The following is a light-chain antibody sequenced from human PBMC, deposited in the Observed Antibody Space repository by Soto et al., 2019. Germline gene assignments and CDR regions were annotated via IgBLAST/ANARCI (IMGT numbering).Light chain of an antibody. CDR2: GIS. Sequence: EIVLTQSPGPLPLSQGERATLSCRASHTISSSYLAWYQQKPGQAPRLLMYGISRRATGIPDRFSGSGSGTDFTLTITRLEPEDFAVYYCQQYVTSSPRTFGQGTKVEIK. CDR1: HTISSSY. J-gene: IGKJ1*01. V-gene: IGKV3-20*01. CDR3: QQYVTSSPRT.